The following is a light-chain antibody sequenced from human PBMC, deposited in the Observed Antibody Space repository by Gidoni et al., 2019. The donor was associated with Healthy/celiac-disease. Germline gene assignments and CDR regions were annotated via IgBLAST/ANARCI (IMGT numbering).Light chain of an antibody. V-gene: IGKV3-15*01. CDR2: GAS. CDR1: QSVSSN. J-gene: IGKJ4*01. CDR3: QQYNNWPPLT. Sequence: EIVMTQSPATLSVSPGERATLSCRASQSVSSNLAWYQQKPGQAPRLLIYGASTRATGIPARFSGSGSGTEFTLTISSRQSEDVAVDYCQQYNNWPPLTFGGGTKVEIK.